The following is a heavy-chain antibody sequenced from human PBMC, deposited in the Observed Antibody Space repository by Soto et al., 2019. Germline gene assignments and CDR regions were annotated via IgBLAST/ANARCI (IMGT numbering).Heavy chain of an antibody. Sequence: EVQLVESGGGLVQPGGSLRLSCAASGFTFSRYWMSWVRQAPAKGLEWVANIKQDGSDKNYVDSVKGRFTISRDNASNSLRLLNNILRAADTAVYYCATFLVAAGSDSFDLWGQGKMVSVSS. CDR2: IKQDGSDK. CDR3: ATFLVAAGSDSFDL. V-gene: IGHV3-7*01. D-gene: IGHD5-12*01. CDR1: GFTFSRYW. J-gene: IGHJ3*01.